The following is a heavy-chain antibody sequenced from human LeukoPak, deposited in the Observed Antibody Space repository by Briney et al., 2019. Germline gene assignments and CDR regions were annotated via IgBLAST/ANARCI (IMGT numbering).Heavy chain of an antibody. CDR1: GFTFTSSA. CDR3: AADGPYCSGGSCFDY. CDR2: IVVGSGNT. D-gene: IGHD2-15*01. Sequence: SVKVSCKASGFTFTSSAMQRVRQARGQRLEWIGWIVVGSGNTNYAQKFQERVTITRDMSTSTAYMELSSLRSEDTAVYYCAADGPYCSGGSCFDYWGQGTLVTVSS. J-gene: IGHJ4*02. V-gene: IGHV1-58*02.